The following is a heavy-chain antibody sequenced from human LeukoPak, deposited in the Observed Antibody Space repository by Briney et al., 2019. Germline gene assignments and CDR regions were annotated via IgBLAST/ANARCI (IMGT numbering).Heavy chain of an antibody. CDR1: GFTFSGYD. CDR2: IGIPGDT. Sequence: GGSLRLSCAASGFTFSGYDMHWLRQATGKGLEWVSGIGIPGDTYYPVSVKGRFTISRENAKNSFYLQMNSLRAEDTAVYYCARAHVAAGLAFDIWGQGTTVTVSS. CDR3: ARAHVAAGLAFDI. V-gene: IGHV3-13*01. J-gene: IGHJ6*02. D-gene: IGHD6-25*01.